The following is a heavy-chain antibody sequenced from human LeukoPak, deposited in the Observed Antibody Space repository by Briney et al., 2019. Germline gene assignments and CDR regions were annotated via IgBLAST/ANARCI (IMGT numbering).Heavy chain of an antibody. CDR3: ARAFLTAYFDY. CDR2: INPGGDNT. J-gene: IGHJ4*02. D-gene: IGHD3-9*01. Sequence: ASVKVSCKASGYTFTNYYIHWVRQAPGQGLEWMGLINPGGDNTNYAQNFQGRVTMTRDTSASTVYMELSSLRSEDTAVYYCARAFLTAYFDYWGQGTLVTVSS. CDR1: GYTFTNYY. V-gene: IGHV1-46*01.